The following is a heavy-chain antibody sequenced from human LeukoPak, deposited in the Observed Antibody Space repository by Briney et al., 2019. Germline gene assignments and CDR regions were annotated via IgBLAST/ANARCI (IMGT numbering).Heavy chain of an antibody. J-gene: IGHJ4*02. V-gene: IGHV4-34*01. CDR3: ARGSNYYYGSGSYYTRKYYFDY. D-gene: IGHD3-10*01. Sequence: SETLSLTCAVYGGSFSGYYWSWIRQPPGKGLEWIGEINHSGSTNYNPSLKSRVTISVDTSKNQFSLKLSSVTAADTAVYYCARGSNYYYGSGSYYTRKYYFDYWGQGTLVIVSS. CDR2: INHSGST. CDR1: GGSFSGYY.